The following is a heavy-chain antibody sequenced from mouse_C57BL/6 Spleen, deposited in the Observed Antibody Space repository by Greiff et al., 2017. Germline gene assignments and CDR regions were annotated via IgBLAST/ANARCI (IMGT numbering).Heavy chain of an antibody. CDR3: ARNWGGAMDY. J-gene: IGHJ4*01. Sequence: EVKLVESGGGLVKPGGSLKLSCAASGFTFSDYGMHWVRQAPEKGLEWVAYISSGSSTIYYADTVKGRFTISRDNAKNTLFLQMTSLRSEDTAMYYCARNWGGAMDYWGQGTSVTVSS. D-gene: IGHD4-1*01. V-gene: IGHV5-17*01. CDR1: GFTFSDYG. CDR2: ISSGSSTI.